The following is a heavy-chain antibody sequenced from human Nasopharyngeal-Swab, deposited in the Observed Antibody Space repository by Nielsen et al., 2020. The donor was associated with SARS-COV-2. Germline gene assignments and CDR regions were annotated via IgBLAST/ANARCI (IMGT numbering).Heavy chain of an antibody. J-gene: IGHJ4*02. D-gene: IGHD3/OR15-3a*01. CDR2: IYYSGST. V-gene: IGHV4-59*01. CDR3: ARGRGTRSYFDY. Sequence: GSLRLSCTVSGGSISSYYWSWIRQPPGKGLEWIGYIYYSGSTNYNPSLKSRVTISVDTSKNQLSLKLTSVTAADTAVYYCARGRGTRSYFDYWGQGTQVTVSS. CDR1: GGSISSYY.